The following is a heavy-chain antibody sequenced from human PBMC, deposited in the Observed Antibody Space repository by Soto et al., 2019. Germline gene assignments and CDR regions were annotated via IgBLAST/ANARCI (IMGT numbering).Heavy chain of an antibody. CDR1: GGTFSSYT. Sequence: SVKVSCKASGGTFSSYTISWVRQAPGQGLEWMGRIIPILGIANYAQKFQGRVTITADKSTSTAYMELSSLRSEDTAVYYCARVGDYDILTGYYSNWFDPWGQGTLVTVSS. V-gene: IGHV1-69*02. CDR3: ARVGDYDILTGYYSNWFDP. CDR2: IIPILGIA. D-gene: IGHD3-9*01. J-gene: IGHJ5*02.